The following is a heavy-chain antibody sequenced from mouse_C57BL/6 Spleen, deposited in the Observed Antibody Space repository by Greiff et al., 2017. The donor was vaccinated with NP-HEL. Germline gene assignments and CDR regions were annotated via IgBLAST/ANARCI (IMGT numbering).Heavy chain of an antibody. J-gene: IGHJ3*01. V-gene: IGHV1-55*01. D-gene: IGHD1-1*01. Sequence: VQLQQPGAELVKPGASVKMSCKASGYTFTSYWITWVKQRPGQGLEWIGDIYPGSGSTNYNEKIKSTATLTVDTSSSTAYMQLSSLTSEDSAVYYCARIYYGSSYEGFAYWGQGTLVTVAA. CDR1: GYTFTSYW. CDR2: IYPGSGST. CDR3: ARIYYGSSYEGFAY.